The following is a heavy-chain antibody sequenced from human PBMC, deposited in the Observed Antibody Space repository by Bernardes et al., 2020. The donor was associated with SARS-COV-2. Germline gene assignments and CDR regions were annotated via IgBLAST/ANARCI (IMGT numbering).Heavy chain of an antibody. CDR3: TTTSVGDFWSQYNWFDP. D-gene: IGHD3-3*01. CDR1: GFTFSNAW. V-gene: IGHV3-15*01. Sequence: GGSLRLSCAASGFTFSNAWMSWVRQAPGKGLEWVGRIKSKTDGGTTDYAAPVKGRFTISRDDSKNTLYLQMNSLKTEDTAVYYCTTTSVGDFWSQYNWFDPWGQGTLVTVSS. CDR2: IKSKTDGGTT. J-gene: IGHJ5*02.